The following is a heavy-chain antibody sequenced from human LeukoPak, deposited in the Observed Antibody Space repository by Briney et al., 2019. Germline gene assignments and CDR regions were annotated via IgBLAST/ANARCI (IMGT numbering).Heavy chain of an antibody. CDR1: GLTFSSYS. CDR3: ARVQLERLDY. CDR2: ISSSSSYI. D-gene: IGHD1-1*01. V-gene: IGHV3-21*01. Sequence: KAGGSLRLSCAASGLTFSSYSMNWVRQAPGKGLEWVSSISSSSSYIYYADSVKGRFTISRDNAKNSLYLQMNSLRAEDTAVYYCARVQLERLDYWGQGTLVTVSS. J-gene: IGHJ4*02.